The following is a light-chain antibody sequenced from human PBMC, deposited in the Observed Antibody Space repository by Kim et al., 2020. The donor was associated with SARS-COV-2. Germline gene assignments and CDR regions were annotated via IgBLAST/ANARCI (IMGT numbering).Light chain of an antibody. CDR1: QSISSW. V-gene: IGKV1-5*01. CDR2: AAS. Sequence: SEKNRITITCRASQSISSWLAWYQQKPGKAPKLLIYAASSLESGVPSRFSGSGSGTEFTLTISSLQPDDFVTHHRQKYTSYSPLT. CDR3: QKYTSYSPLT. J-gene: IGKJ4*02.